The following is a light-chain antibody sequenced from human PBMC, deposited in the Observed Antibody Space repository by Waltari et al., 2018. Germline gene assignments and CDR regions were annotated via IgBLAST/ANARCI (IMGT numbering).Light chain of an antibody. CDR3: QHYVRLPVT. Sequence: WSASPSIGKDLAWSQLRAGQVPRPLIHDAYVRAAGMPDRSSGSGSSTDFSFAIRLLEHDDFAMYYCQHYVRLPVTFGQGTKVEIK. CDR2: DAY. CDR1: PSIGKD. J-gene: IGKJ1*01. V-gene: IGKV3-20*01.